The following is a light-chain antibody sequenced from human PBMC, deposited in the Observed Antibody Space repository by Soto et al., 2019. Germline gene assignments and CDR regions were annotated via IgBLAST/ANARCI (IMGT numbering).Light chain of an antibody. CDR3: QHNHNYWK. Sequence: DIQMTQSPSTLSASVGDRVTITCRASQSISYWLAWYQQKPGKAPNLLIYKASSLESGVPSRFSGSGSGTEFTLTISSLQPDDFATYSCQHNHNYWKFGQGTKVEIK. CDR1: QSISYW. J-gene: IGKJ1*01. CDR2: KAS. V-gene: IGKV1-5*03.